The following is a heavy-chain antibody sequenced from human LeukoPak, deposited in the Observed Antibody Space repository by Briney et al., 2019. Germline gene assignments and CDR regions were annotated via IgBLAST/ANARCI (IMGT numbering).Heavy chain of an antibody. CDR2: INPSGGST. Sequence: ASVKVSCKASGDTFTSYYMHWVRQAPGQGLEWMGIINPSGGSTNYAQKFQGRVTMTKDTSTSTVYMELSSLRSEDTAVYYCAQAVVTAIYYFDYWGQGTLVTVSS. CDR3: AQAVVTAIYYFDY. D-gene: IGHD2-21*02. CDR1: GDTFTSYY. J-gene: IGHJ4*02. V-gene: IGHV1-46*01.